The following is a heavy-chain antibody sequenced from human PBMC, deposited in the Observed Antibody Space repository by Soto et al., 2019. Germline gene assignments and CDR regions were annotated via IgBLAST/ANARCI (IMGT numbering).Heavy chain of an antibody. CDR2: INPSGGST. CDR3: ARDHPAYYDSSGYTNWFDP. Sequence: ASVKVSCKACGYTFTNYHMHWVRQAPGQGLEWMGIINPSGGSTRYAQKFQGRVTMTRDTSTSTVYMELSSLRSEDTAVYYCARDHPAYYDSSGYTNWFDPWGQGTLVTVSS. CDR1: GYTFTNYH. V-gene: IGHV1-46*01. D-gene: IGHD3-22*01. J-gene: IGHJ5*02.